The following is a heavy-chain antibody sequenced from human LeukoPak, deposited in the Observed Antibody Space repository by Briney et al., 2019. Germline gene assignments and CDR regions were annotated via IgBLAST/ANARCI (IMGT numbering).Heavy chain of an antibody. Sequence: GGSLRLSCAASGFTFSSYWMHWVRQVPGKGLEWVSSISSSSSYIYYADSVKGRFTISRDNAKNSLYLQMNSLRAEDTAVYYCARADFDYWGQGTLVTVSS. CDR3: ARADFDY. V-gene: IGHV3-21*01. CDR1: GFTFSSYW. CDR2: ISSSSSYI. J-gene: IGHJ4*02.